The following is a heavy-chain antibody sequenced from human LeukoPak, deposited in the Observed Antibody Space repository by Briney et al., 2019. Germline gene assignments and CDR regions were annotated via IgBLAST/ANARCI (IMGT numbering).Heavy chain of an antibody. Sequence: PGGSLRLSCAASGFTFDTYAMSWVRQAPGKGLEWVSGPSGSGGSTYYADSVKGRFTISRDNAKNTLYLQMNSLRAEDTAVYYCAKGRCSGGSCYGRGFDYWGQGTLVTVSS. CDR2: PSGSGGST. CDR3: AKGRCSGGSCYGRGFDY. V-gene: IGHV3-23*01. D-gene: IGHD2-15*01. CDR1: GFTFDTYA. J-gene: IGHJ4*02.